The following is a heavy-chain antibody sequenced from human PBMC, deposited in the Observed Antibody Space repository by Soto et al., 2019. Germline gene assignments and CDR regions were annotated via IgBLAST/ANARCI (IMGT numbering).Heavy chain of an antibody. CDR3: VAYYVATDGLDI. V-gene: IGHV3-30*03. Sequence: QVQLVESGGGVVQPGRSLRLSCAASGFTFSSYGMHWFRQAPGKGLEWGAVISYHGSNTYYADSVKGRFTISRDNSKNTLYLQMNSLRAEETGVYYCVAYYVATDGLDIWGQGTMVTVSS. CDR1: GFTFSSYG. D-gene: IGHD3-10*02. CDR2: ISYHGSNT. J-gene: IGHJ3*02.